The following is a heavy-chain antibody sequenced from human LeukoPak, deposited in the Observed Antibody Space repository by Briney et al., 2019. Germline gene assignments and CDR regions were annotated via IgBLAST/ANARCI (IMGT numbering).Heavy chain of an antibody. CDR2: ISYDGSNK. V-gene: IGHV3-30-3*01. D-gene: IGHD3-22*01. Sequence: TGGSLRLSCAASGFTFSSYAMHWVRQAPGKGLEWVAVISYDGSNKYYADSVKGRFTISRDNSKNTLYLQMNSLRAEDTAVYYCAREGSSGYYYPNFDYWGQGTLVTVSS. CDR3: AREGSSGYYYPNFDY. J-gene: IGHJ4*02. CDR1: GFTFSSYA.